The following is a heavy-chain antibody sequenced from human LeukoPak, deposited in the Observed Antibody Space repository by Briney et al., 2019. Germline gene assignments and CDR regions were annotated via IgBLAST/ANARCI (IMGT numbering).Heavy chain of an antibody. Sequence: GGSLRLSCAASGFTFTSYAMTWVRQAPGKGLEWVSVISASAAVTYYADSVKGRFTIPRDNSKNTLYLQINSLRAEDTAVYYCAKRATTTCNWSWFDYWGQETLVTVSS. CDR1: GFTFTSYA. J-gene: IGHJ4*02. D-gene: IGHD1-26*01. CDR2: ISASAAVT. CDR3: AKRATTTCNWSWFDY. V-gene: IGHV3-23*01.